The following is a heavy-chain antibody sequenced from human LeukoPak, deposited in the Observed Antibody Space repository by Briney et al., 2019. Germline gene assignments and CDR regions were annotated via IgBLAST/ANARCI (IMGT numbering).Heavy chain of an antibody. CDR2: IRYDGSNK. J-gene: IGHJ5*02. D-gene: IGHD4-17*01. V-gene: IGHV3-30*02. CDR1: GFTFSSYG. Sequence: PGGSLRLSCAASGFTFSSYGMHWVRQAPGKGLEWVAFIRYDGSNKYYADSVKGRFTISRDNSKNTLYLQMNSLRAEDTAVYYCASVTGGYNWFDPWGQGTLVTVSS. CDR3: ASVTGGYNWFDP.